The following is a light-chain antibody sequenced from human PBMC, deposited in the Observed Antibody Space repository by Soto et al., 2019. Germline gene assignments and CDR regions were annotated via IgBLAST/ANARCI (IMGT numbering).Light chain of an antibody. CDR1: SSDVGAYNY. CDR2: EVV. Sequence: QSALTQPASVSGSPGQSIAISCTGTSSDVGAYNYISWYQQHPGRAPKLILSEVVNRPSGVSDRFSGSKSGNTASLTISGLQTEDEADYYCSSFTSADTFVVGTGTKVTVL. J-gene: IGLJ1*01. V-gene: IGLV2-14*01. CDR3: SSFTSADTFV.